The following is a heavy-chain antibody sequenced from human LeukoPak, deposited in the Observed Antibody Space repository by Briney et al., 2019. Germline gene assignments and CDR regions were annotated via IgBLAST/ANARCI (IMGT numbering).Heavy chain of an antibody. CDR1: GGSISTYY. V-gene: IGHV4-59*01. CDR3: ARSASSTSRSAFDI. D-gene: IGHD6-6*01. J-gene: IGHJ3*02. CDR2: IYYTGNT. Sequence: SETLSLTCTVSGGSISTYYWSWIRQPPGRGLEWIGYIYYTGNTNYNPSLKSRVTRSVDTSKNQFSLKLTSVTAADTAVYYCARSASSTSRSAFDIWGQGTMVTVSS.